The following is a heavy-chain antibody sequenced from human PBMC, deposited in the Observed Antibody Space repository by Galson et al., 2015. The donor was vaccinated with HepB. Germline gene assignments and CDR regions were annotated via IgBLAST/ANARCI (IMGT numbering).Heavy chain of an antibody. Sequence: SVKVSCKASGYTFTNYYLHWVRQAPGQGLEWMGIINPSGGSTSYAQNFQGRVTMTRDTSTSTVYMELSSLRSEDTAVYYCVKVVTPGGGAFDLWGQGTMVTVSS. CDR2: INPSGGST. V-gene: IGHV1-46*03. J-gene: IGHJ3*01. D-gene: IGHD4-23*01. CDR1: GYTFTNYY. CDR3: VKVVTPGGGAFDL.